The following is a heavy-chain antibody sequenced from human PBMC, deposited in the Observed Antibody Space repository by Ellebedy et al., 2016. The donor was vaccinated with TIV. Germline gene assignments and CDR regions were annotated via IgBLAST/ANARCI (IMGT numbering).Heavy chain of an antibody. Sequence: AASVKVSCKASGFTFTSSAMQWVRQARGQRLEWIGWIVVGSGNTNYAQKFQERVTITRDMSTSTAYMELSSLRSKDTAVYYCAATSGSYRSMLLAGPLDDAFDIWGQGTMVTVSS. V-gene: IGHV1-58*02. CDR2: IVVGSGNT. D-gene: IGHD1-26*01. CDR3: AATSGSYRSMLLAGPLDDAFDI. J-gene: IGHJ3*02. CDR1: GFTFTSSA.